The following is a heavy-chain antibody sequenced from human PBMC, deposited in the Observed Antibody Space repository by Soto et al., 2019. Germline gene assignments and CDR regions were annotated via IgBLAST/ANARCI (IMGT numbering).Heavy chain of an antibody. CDR3: ARGYSYRSFDY. Sequence: QVQLQESGPGLVKPSGTLSLTCAVSGGSISSSDWWSWVRQPPGKGLEWIGEIHHSGSTNFNPSLKSRVTMSVGKSKNQFSLNLSSVTAADTAVYYCARGYSYRSFDYWGQGILVTVSS. CDR2: IHHSGST. V-gene: IGHV4-4*02. CDR1: GGSISSSDW. J-gene: IGHJ4*02. D-gene: IGHD5-18*01.